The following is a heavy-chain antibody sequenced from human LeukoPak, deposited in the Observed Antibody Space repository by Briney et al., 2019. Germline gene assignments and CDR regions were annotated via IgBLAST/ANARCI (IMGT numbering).Heavy chain of an antibody. Sequence: GGSLRLSCAASGFTFRSYDMHWVRQVTGKGLGRVSAIGISRDTHYLDSVKGRFTISRENAKNSLYLQMDSLRAGDTAVYYCARGGIPVAGIDEIDFWGQGTLVTVAS. CDR3: ARGGIPVAGIDEIDF. CDR2: IGISRDT. J-gene: IGHJ4*02. D-gene: IGHD6-19*01. CDR1: GFTFRSYD. V-gene: IGHV3-13*01.